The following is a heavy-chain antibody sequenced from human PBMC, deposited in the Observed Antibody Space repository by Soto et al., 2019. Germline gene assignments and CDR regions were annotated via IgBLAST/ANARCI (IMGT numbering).Heavy chain of an antibody. CDR3: ARDWCY. Sequence: GGSLRLSCVASGLTFINYWMSWVRQAPGKGLEWVANIKQDGSERYYVDSVKGRFSISRDNAKSSLYLQMNSLRAEDTAVYYCARDWCYWGQGILVTVAS. CDR1: GLTFINYW. CDR2: IKQDGSER. J-gene: IGHJ4*01. D-gene: IGHD2-15*01. V-gene: IGHV3-7*04.